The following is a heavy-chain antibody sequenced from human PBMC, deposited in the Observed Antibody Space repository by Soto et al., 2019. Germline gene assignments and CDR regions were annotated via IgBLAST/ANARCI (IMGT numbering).Heavy chain of an antibody. CDR2: ISSNGQST. Sequence: EVQLVESGGGLVQPGGSLRLSCAASGFTFNYYAIQWVRQAPGMGLEYVSAISSNGQSTYYGTSVRGRFTISRDNSRNIVYLQMGSLRAEDTAVYYCARVGCDTSCSDYYYYYLDVWGKGTTITVSS. J-gene: IGHJ6*03. CDR3: ARVGCDTSCSDYYYYYLDV. D-gene: IGHD2-2*01. CDR1: GFTFNYYA. V-gene: IGHV3-64*01.